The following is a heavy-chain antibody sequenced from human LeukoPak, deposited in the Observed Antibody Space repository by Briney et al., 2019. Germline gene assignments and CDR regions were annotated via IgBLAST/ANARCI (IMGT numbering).Heavy chain of an antibody. V-gene: IGHV3-23*01. CDR2: ISGSGRST. D-gene: IGHD3-22*01. J-gene: IGHJ4*02. CDR1: GFTFSSYA. Sequence: GGSLRLSCAASGFTFSSYAMSWVRRAPGKGLEGVSAISGSGRSTYYADSVKGRFTISRDNSKNTLYLQMNSLRAEDTAVYYCAKYSHDSSGSYDYWGQGTLVTVSS. CDR3: AKYSHDSSGSYDY.